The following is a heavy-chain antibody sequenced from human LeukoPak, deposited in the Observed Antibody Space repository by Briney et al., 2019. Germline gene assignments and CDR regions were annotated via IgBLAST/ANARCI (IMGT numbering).Heavy chain of an antibody. CDR3: AKAQYYDSSGNDY. Sequence: VFIRSDGSNKSSADSVKGRFTIYRDNCKNTVEMQINRQRAEDTAVYYCAKAQYYDSSGNDYWGQGTLVTVSS. CDR2: IRSDGSNK. V-gene: IGHV3-30*02. J-gene: IGHJ4*02. D-gene: IGHD3-22*01.